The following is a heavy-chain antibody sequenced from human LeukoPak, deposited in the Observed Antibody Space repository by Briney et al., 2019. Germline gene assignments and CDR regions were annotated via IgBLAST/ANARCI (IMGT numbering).Heavy chain of an antibody. V-gene: IGHV1-8*01. CDR3: ARGDY. Sequence: AAGQGLEWVGSMNPNSGNTDYAQKLQGRIIMTRSTSISTAYMELSSLRSEDTAVYYCARGDYWGQGTLVTVSS. J-gene: IGHJ4*02. CDR2: MNPNSGNT.